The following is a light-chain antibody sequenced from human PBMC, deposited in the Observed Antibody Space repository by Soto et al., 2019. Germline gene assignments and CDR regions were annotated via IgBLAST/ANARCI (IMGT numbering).Light chain of an antibody. Sequence: DIQMTLSPSTPSASVGDRVTIPCRASQSTNSWLPWYQQKPAKAPKLLIYNASSLQSGFPSRFSGSGSVTECTLTISSLQPDEFSTNYCQQYTTNPYTVGQGTKVDI. CDR1: QSTNSW. CDR2: NAS. V-gene: IGKV1-5*03. J-gene: IGKJ2*01. CDR3: QQYTTNPYT.